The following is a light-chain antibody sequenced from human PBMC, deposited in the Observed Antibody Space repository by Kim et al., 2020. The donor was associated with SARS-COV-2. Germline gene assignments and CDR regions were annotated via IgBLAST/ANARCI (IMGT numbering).Light chain of an antibody. CDR2: DAS. Sequence: EIVLTQSPGTLSLSPGERATLSCRASQSVSSSYLAWYQQKPGQAPRLLIYDASSRATGIPDRFSGSGSGTGFTLTISRLEPEDFALYYCQQYGRSPYTFGQGTKLEI. CDR1: QSVSSSY. J-gene: IGKJ2*01. CDR3: QQYGRSPYT. V-gene: IGKV3-20*01.